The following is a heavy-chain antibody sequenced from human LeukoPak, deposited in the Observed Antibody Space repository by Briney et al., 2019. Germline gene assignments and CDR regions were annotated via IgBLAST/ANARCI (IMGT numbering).Heavy chain of an antibody. D-gene: IGHD6-13*01. Sequence: SETLSLTCNVSGASMSNYYWVWIRQPPGKGLEWIGSIYHSGTTYSGSTNYNPSLKSRVTISVDTSKNQFSLKLSSVTAADTAVYYCARPQQLVEGSDAFDIWGQGTMVTVSS. CDR2: IYHSGTTYSGST. J-gene: IGHJ3*02. V-gene: IGHV4-59*12. CDR1: GASMSNYY. CDR3: ARPQQLVEGSDAFDI.